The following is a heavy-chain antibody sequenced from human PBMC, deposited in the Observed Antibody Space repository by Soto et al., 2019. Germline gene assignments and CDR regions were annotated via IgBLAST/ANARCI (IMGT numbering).Heavy chain of an antibody. Sequence: QVQLVESGGGVVQPGRSLRLSCAGSGFTFSSYGMHWVRQAPGKGLEWVAVIWFDGSKKYYVDSVKGRFTISRDNSKNTLYLQMNSLRAEDTAVYYCARGHYDDILTSEWEAFDIWGQGTMVTVSS. D-gene: IGHD3-9*01. CDR3: ARGHYDDILTSEWEAFDI. CDR1: GFTFSSYG. V-gene: IGHV3-33*01. J-gene: IGHJ3*02. CDR2: IWFDGSKK.